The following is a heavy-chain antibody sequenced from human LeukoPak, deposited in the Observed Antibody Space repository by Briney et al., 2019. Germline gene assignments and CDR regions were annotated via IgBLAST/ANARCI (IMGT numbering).Heavy chain of an antibody. J-gene: IGHJ4*02. CDR1: GYTFTSYG. V-gene: IGHV1-18*01. CDR3: ARDFSPPYDSSGYLDY. Sequence: ASVKVSCKASGYTFTSYGISWLRQAPGQGLEWMGWISAYNGNTNYAQKLQGRVTMTTDTSTSTAYMELRSLRSDDTAVYYCARDFSPPYDSSGYLDYWGQGTLVTVSS. D-gene: IGHD3-22*01. CDR2: ISAYNGNT.